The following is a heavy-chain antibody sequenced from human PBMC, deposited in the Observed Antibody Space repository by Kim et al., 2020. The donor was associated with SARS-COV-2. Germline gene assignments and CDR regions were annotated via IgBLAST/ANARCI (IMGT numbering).Heavy chain of an antibody. CDR3: ARGLIGGMFDS. V-gene: IGHV3-20*04. J-gene: IGHJ5*01. CDR2: INKNGGST. CDR1: GSTFDDYG. Sequence: GGSLRLSCAASGSTFDDYGMSWVRQVPGKGLEWVSGINKNGGSTGYADSVKGRFTISRDNAKNSLYLQMNSLRVEDTAFYYCARGLIGGMFDSGGHGTRVPAS. D-gene: IGHD2-15*01.